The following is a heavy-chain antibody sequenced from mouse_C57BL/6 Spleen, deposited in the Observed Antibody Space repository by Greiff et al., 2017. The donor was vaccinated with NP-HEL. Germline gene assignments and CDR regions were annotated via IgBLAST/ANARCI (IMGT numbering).Heavy chain of an antibody. CDR3: ARSQDSSGVDY. CDR1: GYTFTSYW. Sequence: QVHVKQPGAELVKPGASVKMSCKASGYTFTSYWITWVKQRPGQGLEWIGDIYPGSGSTNYNEKFKSKATLTVDTSSSTAYMQLSSLTSEDSAVYYCARSQDSSGVDYWGQGTTLTVSS. J-gene: IGHJ2*01. V-gene: IGHV1-55*01. CDR2: IYPGSGST. D-gene: IGHD3-2*02.